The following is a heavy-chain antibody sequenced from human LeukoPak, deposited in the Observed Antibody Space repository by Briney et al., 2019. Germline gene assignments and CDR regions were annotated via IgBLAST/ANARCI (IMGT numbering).Heavy chain of an antibody. J-gene: IGHJ4*02. V-gene: IGHV3-23*01. CDR2: I. CDR3: ARDTYYESTGYYFSDY. CDR1: GGTFSSYG. Sequence: RVSCKASGGTFSSYGVSWVRQAPGKGLEWVSGIKGRFTISRDNSKNTLYLQMNSLRAEDTAVYYCARDTYYESTGYYFSDYWGQGTLVTVSS. D-gene: IGHD3-22*01.